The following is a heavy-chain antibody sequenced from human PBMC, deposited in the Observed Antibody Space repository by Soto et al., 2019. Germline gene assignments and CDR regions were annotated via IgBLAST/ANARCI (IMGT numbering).Heavy chain of an antibody. CDR3: ARGAGGRTSPGMDV. D-gene: IGHD2-2*01. CDR2: IIPIFGTA. J-gene: IGHJ6*02. Sequence: ASVKVSCKASGGTFSSYAISWVRQAPGQGLEWMGGIIPIFGTANYAQKFQGRVTITADESTSTAYMELSSLRSEDTAVYYCARGAGGRTSPGMDVWGQGTTVTVSS. CDR1: GGTFSSYA. V-gene: IGHV1-69*13.